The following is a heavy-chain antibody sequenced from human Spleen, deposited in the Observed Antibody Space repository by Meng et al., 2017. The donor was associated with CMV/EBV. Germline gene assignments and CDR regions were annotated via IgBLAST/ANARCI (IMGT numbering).Heavy chain of an antibody. V-gene: IGHV4-28*01. J-gene: IGHJ4*02. Sequence: QVQLQGSGPGMVKPSETLSLTCAVSCYSISSTNWWGWIRQPPGKGLEWIGYIYYSGSTSYNPSLKSRVTMSVDTSKNQFSLNLNSVTAVDTAVYYCARNVPGTSAYYDWGQGTLVTVSS. CDR2: IYYSGST. CDR3: ARNVPGTSAYYD. D-gene: IGHD3-22*01. CDR1: CYSISSTNW.